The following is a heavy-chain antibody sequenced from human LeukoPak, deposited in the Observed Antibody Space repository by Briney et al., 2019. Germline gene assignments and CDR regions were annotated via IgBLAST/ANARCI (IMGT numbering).Heavy chain of an antibody. Sequence: GGSLRLSCATSGLAFSNFWMYWVRQAPGKGLEWVASIKPDGSEDFYADSVKGRFNISRDNAKNSLFLQMTNLKAEDTAVYYCAADRRFKIFDYWGQGTLVTVSS. CDR2: IKPDGSED. J-gene: IGHJ4*02. V-gene: IGHV3-7*01. CDR3: AADRRFKIFDY. CDR1: GLAFSNFW.